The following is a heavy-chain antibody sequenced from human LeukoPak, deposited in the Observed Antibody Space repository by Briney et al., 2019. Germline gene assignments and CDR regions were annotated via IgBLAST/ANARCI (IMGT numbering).Heavy chain of an antibody. J-gene: IGHJ5*02. D-gene: IGHD6-13*01. CDR3: ARDWGSSSWYLWFDP. Sequence: ASVKVSCKASGYTFTGYYMHWVRQAPGQGLEWMGWINPNSGGTNYAQKFQGRVTMTRDTSISTAYMELSRLRSDDTAVYYCARDWGSSSWYLWFDPWGQGTLVTVSS. CDR2: INPNSGGT. CDR1: GYTFTGYY. V-gene: IGHV1-2*02.